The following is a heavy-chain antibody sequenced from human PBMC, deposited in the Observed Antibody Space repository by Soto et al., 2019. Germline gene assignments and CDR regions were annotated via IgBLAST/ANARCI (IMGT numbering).Heavy chain of an antibody. Sequence: SENLSLTRTGSGGSLSRYYWGWIRQPPGKGLEWIGYIYCSGSTNYNPSLKSRVAISVDTSKNQFSLKLSSVTAADTAVYYCSRRWGDYFDYWGQGTLVTVS. J-gene: IGHJ4*02. CDR1: GGSLSRYY. V-gene: IGHV4-59*08. D-gene: IGHD3-16*01. CDR3: SRRWGDYFDY. CDR2: IYCSGST.